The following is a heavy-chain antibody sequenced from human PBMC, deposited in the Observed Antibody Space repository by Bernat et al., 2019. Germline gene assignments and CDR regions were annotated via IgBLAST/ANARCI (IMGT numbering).Heavy chain of an antibody. CDR3: TRGIKVPNSKYWFDP. D-gene: IGHD2-2*01. J-gene: IGHJ5*02. Sequence: RLSCTASGFTFGEYAMTWVRQTPGKGLEWVGLVRSKLYGGKIEYAASGKDRFTISRDDSKSIAYLKMKSLKTEDTAVYYCTRGIKVPNSKYWFDPWGQ. V-gene: IGHV3-49*04. CDR2: VRSKLYGGKI. CDR1: GFTFGEYA.